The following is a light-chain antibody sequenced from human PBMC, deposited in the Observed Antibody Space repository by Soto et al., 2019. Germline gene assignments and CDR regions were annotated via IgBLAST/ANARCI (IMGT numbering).Light chain of an antibody. CDR3: QQYNNWPRT. CDR2: AAS. Sequence: ETVMTQSPATLSVSPGERATLSCRASQSVSSSYLAWYQQKPGQAPRLLMFAASSRATGTPDRFSGSGSGTEFTLTISSLQSEDFAVYYCQQYNNWPRTFGQGTKVDIK. J-gene: IGKJ1*01. V-gene: IGKV3D-15*01. CDR1: QSVSSSY.